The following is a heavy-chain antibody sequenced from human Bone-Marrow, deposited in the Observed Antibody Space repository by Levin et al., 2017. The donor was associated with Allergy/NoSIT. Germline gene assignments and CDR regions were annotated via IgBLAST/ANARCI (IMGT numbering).Heavy chain of an antibody. V-gene: IGHV4-61*03. Sequence: PSETLSLPFLFSFFSFPPPPSSFPFLLPPPVLLLEWMGYISPSGFTNYNPSLKSRVTMSRDTSKNHFSLKMTSVTAADTAVYYCVRDFDNWDDGDDSFDIWGQGTMVTVSS. CDR1: FFSFPPPPSS. CDR3: VRDFDNWDDGDDSFDI. D-gene: IGHD1-20*01. J-gene: IGHJ3*02. CDR2: ISPSGFT.